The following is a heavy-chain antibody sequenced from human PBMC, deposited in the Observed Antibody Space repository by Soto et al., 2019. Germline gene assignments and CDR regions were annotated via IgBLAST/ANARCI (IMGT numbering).Heavy chain of an antibody. D-gene: IGHD6-13*01. V-gene: IGHV3-11*01. CDR2: ISMSGSII. J-gene: IGHJ2*01. CDR3: ARGGSLRPFDP. Sequence: QVQLVEAGGGLVKPGGSLRLSCAASGFTFSDYYMSWIRQAPGKGLEWLSHISMSGSIIKYADSLKGRFTISRDNAKNSLYLQMNSLRGEDTAVYYCARGGSLRPFDPWGRGTLVTFSS. CDR1: GFTFSDYY.